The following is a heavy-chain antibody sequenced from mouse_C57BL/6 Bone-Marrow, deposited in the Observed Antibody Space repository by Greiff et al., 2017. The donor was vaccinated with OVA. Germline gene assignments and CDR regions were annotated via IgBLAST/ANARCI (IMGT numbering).Heavy chain of an antibody. Sequence: EVKVEESGGGLVKPGGSLKLSCAASGFTFSDYGMHWVRQAPEKGLEWVAYISSGSSTIYYADTVKGRFTISRDNAKNTLFLQMTSLRSEDTAMYYWARGLTGTGDYWGQGTTLTVSS. J-gene: IGHJ2*01. CDR3: ARGLTGTGDY. V-gene: IGHV5-17*01. D-gene: IGHD4-1*01. CDR1: GFTFSDYG. CDR2: ISSGSSTI.